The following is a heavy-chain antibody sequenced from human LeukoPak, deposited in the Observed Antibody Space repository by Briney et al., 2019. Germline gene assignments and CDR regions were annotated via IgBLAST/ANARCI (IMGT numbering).Heavy chain of an antibody. CDR2: ISGYNGNT. CDR1: GYTFTSYS. D-gene: IGHD6-13*01. V-gene: IGHV1-18*01. CDR3: ARRTAGTFCFDY. Sequence: ASVKVSCKASGYTFTSYSVSWMRQAPGQGLEWLGWISGYNGNTNYPQKLQGRVTLTTDTSTNTAYMELRSLRSEDTAVYYCARRTAGTFCFDYWGQGALVTVSS. J-gene: IGHJ4*02.